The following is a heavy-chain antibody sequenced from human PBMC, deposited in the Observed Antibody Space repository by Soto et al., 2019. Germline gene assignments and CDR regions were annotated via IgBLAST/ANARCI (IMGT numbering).Heavy chain of an antibody. V-gene: IGHV4-59*08. CDR1: GGSISSYY. D-gene: IGHD6-19*01. CDR2: IYYSGST. CDR3: ARLSAQWLDAFDI. J-gene: IGHJ3*02. Sequence: SETLSLTCTVSGGSISSYYWSWIRQPPGKGLEWIGYIYYSGSTNYNPSLKSRVTISVDTSKNQFSLKLSSVTAADTAVYYCARLSAQWLDAFDIWGQGTMVTVSS.